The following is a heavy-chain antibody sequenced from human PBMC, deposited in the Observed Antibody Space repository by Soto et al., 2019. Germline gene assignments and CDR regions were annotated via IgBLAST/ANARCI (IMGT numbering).Heavy chain of an antibody. CDR1: GFSLTTGGMC. Sequence: SGPTLVNPTQTLTLTCNFSGFSLTTGGMCVGWIRQPPGKALEWLALIDWGDDKYYSTSLETRLTISKDTSKNQVVLTMTNMDPADTATYYCARSLLEHYGMDVWGQGTTVTVS. D-gene: IGHD2-21*01. CDR2: IDWGDDK. CDR3: ARSLLEHYGMDV. V-gene: IGHV2-70*01. J-gene: IGHJ6*02.